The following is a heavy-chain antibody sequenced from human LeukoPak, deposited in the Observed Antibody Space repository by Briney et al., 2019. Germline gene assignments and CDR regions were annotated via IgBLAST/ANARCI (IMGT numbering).Heavy chain of an antibody. V-gene: IGHV1-69*13. J-gene: IGHJ6*02. D-gene: IGHD2-2*01. Sequence: GASVKVSCKAAGGTVTSYAISWGGQAAGQGVEWRGGIIPIFGTANYAQKFQGRVTITADESTSTAYMELSSLRSQDTAVYYCARAVGVPAANLYYYYYGMGVWGQGTTVTVSS. CDR3: ARAVGVPAANLYYYYYGMGV. CDR2: IIPIFGTA. CDR1: GGTVTSYA.